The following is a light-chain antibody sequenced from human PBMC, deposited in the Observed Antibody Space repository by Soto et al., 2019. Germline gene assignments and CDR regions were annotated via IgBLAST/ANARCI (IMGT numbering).Light chain of an antibody. J-gene: IGLJ1*01. V-gene: IGLV2-14*01. CDR1: SSDVGGYNY. CDR2: AVT. CDR3: SSYTSSSTL. Sequence: QSALTQPASVSGSPGQSITISCTVTSSDVGGYNYVSWYQQHPGKAPKLMIYAVTDRPSGVSSRFSGSKSGNTASLTISGLQAEDEADYYCSSYTSSSTLFGTGTKVTV.